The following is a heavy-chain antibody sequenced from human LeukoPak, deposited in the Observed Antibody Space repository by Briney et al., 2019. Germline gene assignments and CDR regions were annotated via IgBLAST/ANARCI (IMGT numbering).Heavy chain of an antibody. CDR3: ARGLSAAYDYNWFDT. CDR1: GDSISDFY. Sequence: TSETLSLTCIVSGDSISDFYFSWVRQPAGKGLEWIGRINASGSTRFNPSFKSRVTMSVDTSKNQVSLKLTSVTVADTAVYFCARGLSAAYDYNWFDTWGQGTLVTVSS. CDR2: INASGST. V-gene: IGHV4-4*07. D-gene: IGHD5-12*01. J-gene: IGHJ5*02.